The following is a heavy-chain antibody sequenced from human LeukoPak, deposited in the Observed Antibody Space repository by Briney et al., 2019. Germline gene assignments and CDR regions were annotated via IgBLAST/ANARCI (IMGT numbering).Heavy chain of an antibody. Sequence: PGGSLRLSCEASGFTFSSYAMHWGRQAPGKGLEYFSAISCNGGSTYYANSVKGRFTISRDNSKNTLYLQMGSLGAEDTAVYYCAREDDTGRYMGDDAFDIWGQGTMVTVSS. J-gene: IGHJ3*02. CDR1: GFTFSSYA. CDR3: AREDDTGRYMGDDAFDI. V-gene: IGHV3-64*01. CDR2: ISCNGGST. D-gene: IGHD1-26*01.